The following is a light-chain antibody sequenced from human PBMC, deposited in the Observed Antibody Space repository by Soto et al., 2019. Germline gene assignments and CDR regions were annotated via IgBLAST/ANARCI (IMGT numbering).Light chain of an antibody. CDR3: QQRSNWPRA. Sequence: VLTQSPATLSLSPGERATLSCRASQSVSSSYLAWYQQTPGQAPRLLIYDASNRATGIPARFSGSGSGTDLTLTISSLQPEDFEVDYCQQRSNWPRAFGQGTRLEIK. CDR2: DAS. V-gene: IGKV3D-20*02. CDR1: QSVSSSY. J-gene: IGKJ5*01.